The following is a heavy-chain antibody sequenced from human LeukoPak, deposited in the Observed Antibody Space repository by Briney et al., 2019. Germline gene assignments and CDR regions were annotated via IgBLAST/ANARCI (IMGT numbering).Heavy chain of an antibody. J-gene: IGHJ5*02. D-gene: IGHD3-10*01. Sequence: PADPLSLLRTVSGGPISSYYWSWLRQPPGRGLEGVGYIYYSGCANYNPSLKSRVNISVDTSKHQFSLQSSSFAAAHPAGYYCARHVGDLLLWFGEFSGSVWFDPWGQGTLVTVSS. CDR3: ARHVGDLLLWFGEFSGSVWFDP. CDR1: GGPISSYY. V-gene: IGHV4-59*08. CDR2: IYYSGCA.